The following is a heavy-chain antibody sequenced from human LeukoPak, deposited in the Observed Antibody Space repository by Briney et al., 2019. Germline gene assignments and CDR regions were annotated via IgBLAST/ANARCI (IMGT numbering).Heavy chain of an antibody. Sequence: HPGGSLRLSCAASGFTVSSNYMSWVRQAPGKGLEWVSVIYSGGSTYYADSVKGRFTISRDNSKNTLYLQMNSLRAEDTAVYYCARFVAAAGAPDYFDYWGQGTLVTVSS. CDR2: IYSGGST. D-gene: IGHD6-13*01. CDR3: ARFVAAAGAPDYFDY. J-gene: IGHJ4*02. V-gene: IGHV3-66*01. CDR1: GFTVSSNY.